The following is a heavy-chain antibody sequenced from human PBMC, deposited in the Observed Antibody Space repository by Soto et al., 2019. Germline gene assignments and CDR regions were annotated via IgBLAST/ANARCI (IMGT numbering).Heavy chain of an antibody. J-gene: IGHJ6*02. Sequence: PGGSLRLSCAASGFSFSSHVMSWVRQAPGKGLEWVANIKQDGSEKYYVDSVKGRFTISRDNAKNSLYLQMNSLRAEDTAVYYCTTLSITIFGVVLMDVWGQGTTVTVSS. CDR2: IKQDGSEK. D-gene: IGHD3-3*01. CDR1: GFSFSSHV. CDR3: TTLSITIFGVVLMDV. V-gene: IGHV3-7*05.